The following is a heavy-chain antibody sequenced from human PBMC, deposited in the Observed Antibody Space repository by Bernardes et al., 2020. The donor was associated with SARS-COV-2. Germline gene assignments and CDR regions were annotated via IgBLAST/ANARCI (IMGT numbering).Heavy chain of an antibody. J-gene: IGHJ6*02. CDR1: GFVFSSYG. Sequence: GGSLSLSCAASGFVFSSYGMHWVRQAPGKGLEWVAVISYDGSEKYYGDSVKGRFTISRDNSKNTLYLQMNSLRAEDTAVYYCAKERPVNRVVANYYYYAMDVWGQGTTVAVSS. V-gene: IGHV3-30*18. D-gene: IGHD3-22*01. CDR2: ISYDGSEK. CDR3: AKERPVNRVVANYYYYAMDV.